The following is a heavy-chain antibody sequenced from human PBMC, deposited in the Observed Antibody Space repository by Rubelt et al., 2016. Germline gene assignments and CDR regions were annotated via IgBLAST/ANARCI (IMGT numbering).Heavy chain of an antibody. CDR2: INHSGST. D-gene: IGHD1-26*01. CDR3: ARHGATLPMDV. CDR1: GGSFSGYY. Sequence: QVQLQQWGAGLLKPSETLSLTCAVYGGSFSGYYWSWIRQPPGKGLEWIGEINHSGSTNFNPSFKSLVTISVDTSKNRFSRKSSAVTAADTAVYYCARHGATLPMDVWGKGTTVTASS. V-gene: IGHV4-34*01. J-gene: IGHJ6*03.